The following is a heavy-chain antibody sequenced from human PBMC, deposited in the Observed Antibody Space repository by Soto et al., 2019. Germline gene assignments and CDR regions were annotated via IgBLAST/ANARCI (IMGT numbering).Heavy chain of an antibody. Sequence: ASVKVSCKASGYTFTSYGISWVRQAPGQGLEWMGWISAYNGNTNYAQKLQGRVTMTTDTSTSTAYMELRSLRSEDTAVYYCARGLSYYGSGSYYYYGMDVWGQGTTVTVSS. D-gene: IGHD3-10*01. CDR2: ISAYNGNT. CDR3: ARGLSYYGSGSYYYYGMDV. V-gene: IGHV1-18*01. CDR1: GYTFTSYG. J-gene: IGHJ6*02.